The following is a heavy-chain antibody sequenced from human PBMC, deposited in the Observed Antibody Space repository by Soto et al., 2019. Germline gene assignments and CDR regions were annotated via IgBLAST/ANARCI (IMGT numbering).Heavy chain of an antibody. CDR1: GDSVSSTRVT. V-gene: IGHV6-1*01. D-gene: IGHD1-20*01. CDR3: ARGGYNTPLQFDD. CDR2: TYYRSKWSN. Sequence: PSQTLSLTCDISGDSVSSTRVTWNCIRQSPSRGLEWLGSTYYRSKWSNDYPVSLKNRITVTPDTSKNQFSLQLNSVIPEDTAVYFGARGGYNTPLQFDDRGPGTRVTLSS. J-gene: IGHJ4*02.